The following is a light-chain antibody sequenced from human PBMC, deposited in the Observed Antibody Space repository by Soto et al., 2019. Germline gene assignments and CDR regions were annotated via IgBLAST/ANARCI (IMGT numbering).Light chain of an antibody. CDR1: SSDVGTYNF. CDR2: DVS. J-gene: IGLJ2*01. Sequence: QSALTQPASVSGSPGQSITISCTGTSSDVGTYNFVSWYRQHPVKAPILIIFDVSSRPSGISNRFSGSKSGNTASLTISGVHAEDEADYYCSSYANSDTVIFGGGTKVTVL. CDR3: SSYANSDTVI. V-gene: IGLV2-14*01.